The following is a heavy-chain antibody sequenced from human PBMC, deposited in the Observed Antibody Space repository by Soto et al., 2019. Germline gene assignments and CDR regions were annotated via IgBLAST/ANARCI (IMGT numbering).Heavy chain of an antibody. CDR3: ARVRKLVGYFYYYMDV. CDR1: GYTFTNYG. CDR2: ISAYNGDT. V-gene: IGHV1-18*01. Sequence: QVQLLQSGAEVKKPGASVKVSCKASGYTFTNYGITWVRQAPGQGLEWMGWISAYNGDTHYTQSLQGRVTMTTDTSTCTAYLELRGLRSDDTAVYYCARVRKLVGYFYYYMDVWGKGTTVTVSS. D-gene: IGHD6-6*01. J-gene: IGHJ6*03.